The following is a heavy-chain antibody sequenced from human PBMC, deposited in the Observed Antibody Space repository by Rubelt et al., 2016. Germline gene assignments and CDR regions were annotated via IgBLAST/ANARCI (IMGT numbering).Heavy chain of an antibody. V-gene: IGHV4-34*01. Sequence: QVQLQQWGAGLLKPSETLSLTCAVYGGSFSGYYWSWIRQPPGKGLEWIGEINHSGSTNYNPSLKSRVPLSVATSKNQFSLQLSSVTAAYTAVYYCARSSSWSMFAYWGQGTLVTVSS. D-gene: IGHD6-6*01. CDR2: INHSGST. CDR3: ARSSSWSMFAY. CDR1: GGSFSGYY. J-gene: IGHJ4*02.